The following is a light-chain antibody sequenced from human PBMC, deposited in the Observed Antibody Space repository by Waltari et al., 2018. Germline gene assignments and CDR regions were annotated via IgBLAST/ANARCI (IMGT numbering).Light chain of an antibody. J-gene: IGLJ3*02. CDR2: GQD. Sequence: SSELTQDPAVSVALGQTVSITCQGDSLRRYSASWYQQRPGQAPILNLYGQDNRPSGIPDRFSGSTSGNTASLTITGAQAEDEADYYCLSRDTTSTRVFGGGTRLTV. CDR1: SLRRYS. V-gene: IGLV3-19*01. CDR3: LSRDTTSTRV.